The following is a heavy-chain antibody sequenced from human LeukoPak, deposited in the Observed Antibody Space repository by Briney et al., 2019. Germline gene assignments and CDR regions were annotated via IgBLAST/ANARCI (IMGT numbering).Heavy chain of an antibody. CDR3: ASINYDILTGYPGFFDY. CDR2: IYYSGST. CDR1: GGSFSGYY. J-gene: IGHJ4*02. V-gene: IGHV4-59*01. Sequence: SETLSLTCAVYGGSFSGYYWSWIRQPPGKGLEWIGYIYYSGSTNYNPSLKSRVTISVDTSKNQFSLKLSSVTAADTAVYYCASINYDILTGYPGFFDYWGQGTLVTVSS. D-gene: IGHD3-9*01.